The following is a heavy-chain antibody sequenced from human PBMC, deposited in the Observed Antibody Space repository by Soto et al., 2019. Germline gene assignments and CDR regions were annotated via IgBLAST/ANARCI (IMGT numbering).Heavy chain of an antibody. CDR3: ARGQDKFLWTSRPNHWFDP. Sequence: KPSETLSLTCAVSGYSISSGYYWGWIRQPPGKGLEWIGSIYHSGSTYYNPSLKSRVTISVDTSKNQFSLKLSSVTAADTAVYYCARGQDKFLWTSRPNHWFDPWGQGTLVTVSS. V-gene: IGHV4-38-2*01. CDR1: GYSISSGYY. J-gene: IGHJ5*02. D-gene: IGHD1-1*01. CDR2: IYHSGST.